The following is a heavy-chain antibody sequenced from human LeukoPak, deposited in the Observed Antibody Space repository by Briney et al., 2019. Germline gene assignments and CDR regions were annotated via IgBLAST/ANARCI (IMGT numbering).Heavy chain of an antibody. CDR2: FDPEDGET. CDR3: ATDWGYDYVWGSYRL. CDR1: GYTVTELS. D-gene: IGHD3-16*02. Sequence: ASVKVSCKFSGYTVTELSMHWVRQAPGKGLEWMGGFDPEDGETIYAQKFQGRVTMTEDTSTDTAYMELSSLRSEDTAVYYCATDWGYDYVWGSYRLWGQGTLVTVSS. V-gene: IGHV1-24*01. J-gene: IGHJ4*02.